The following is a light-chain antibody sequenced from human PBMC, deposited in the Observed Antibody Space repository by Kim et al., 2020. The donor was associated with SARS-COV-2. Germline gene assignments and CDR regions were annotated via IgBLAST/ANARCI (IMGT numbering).Light chain of an antibody. CDR1: QSIDKC. V-gene: IGKV1-5*01. CDR3: QQYDSFMYS. CDR2: DAS. Sequence: SVSVGDRVPITCRASQSIDKCLAWYQQKRGRAPKLLIYDASTLESGVPSRFSGSGSGTTFTLTISSLQSDDFATYYCQQYDSFMYSFGQGTKLEI. J-gene: IGKJ2*03.